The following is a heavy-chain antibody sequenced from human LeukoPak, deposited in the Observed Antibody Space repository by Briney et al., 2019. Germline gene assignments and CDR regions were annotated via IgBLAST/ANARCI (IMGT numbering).Heavy chain of an antibody. J-gene: IGHJ3*02. CDR1: GFTFSDYI. D-gene: IGHD5-18*01. V-gene: IGHV3-21*01. CDR2: ISSSSNYI. CDR3: ARECMDTTMVDAFDI. Sequence: GGSLRLSCAASGFTFSDYIMNWVRQAPGKGLEWVSYISSSSNYIYYADSVKGRFTISRDNAKNSLYLQMNSLRAEDTAVYYYARECMDTTMVDAFDIWGQGTMVTVSS.